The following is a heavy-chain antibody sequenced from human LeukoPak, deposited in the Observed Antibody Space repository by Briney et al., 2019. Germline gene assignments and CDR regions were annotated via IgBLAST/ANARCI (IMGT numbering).Heavy chain of an antibody. D-gene: IGHD1-1*01. Sequence: GGSLRLSCAASGFYFRTYVMSWVRQAPGKGLEWVSAISESGDTTYYADSVEGRFTISRDNSKNTVFLQMNSLRAEDTAVYYCARHDRSMRFLDYWGQGTLVTVSS. CDR2: ISESGDTT. CDR1: GFYFRTYV. CDR3: ARHDRSMRFLDY. V-gene: IGHV3-23*01. J-gene: IGHJ4*02.